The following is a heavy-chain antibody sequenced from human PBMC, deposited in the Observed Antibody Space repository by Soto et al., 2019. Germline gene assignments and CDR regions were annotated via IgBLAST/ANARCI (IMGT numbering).Heavy chain of an antibody. CDR3: ARRLDAAWEVVGF. CDR2: INHSGGT. CDR1: GGSFSGSH. Sequence: QVQLQQWGAGLLKPSETLSLTCAVYGGSFSGSHWSWIRQAPGKGLGWIGEINHSGGTNCNPSLTCGITSSVDRSKNQFALRVNSVTAADPAGYYCARRLDAAWEVVGFWGQGTLVTVSS. D-gene: IGHD1-26*01. V-gene: IGHV4-34*01. J-gene: IGHJ4*02.